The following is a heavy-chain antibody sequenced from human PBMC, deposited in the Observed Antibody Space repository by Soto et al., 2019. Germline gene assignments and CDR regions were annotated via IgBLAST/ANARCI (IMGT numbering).Heavy chain of an antibody. CDR1: GFTFSSYG. J-gene: IGHJ6*02. CDR2: IWYDGSNK. D-gene: IGHD6-13*01. Sequence: GGSLRLSCAASGFTFSSYGMHWVRQAPGKGLEWVAVIWYDGSNKYYADSVKGRFTISRDNSKNTLYLQMNSLRAEDTAVYYCARSQYSSSWYRNPLYYYYGMDVWGQGTTVTVSS. CDR3: ARSQYSSSWYRNPLYYYYGMDV. V-gene: IGHV3-33*01.